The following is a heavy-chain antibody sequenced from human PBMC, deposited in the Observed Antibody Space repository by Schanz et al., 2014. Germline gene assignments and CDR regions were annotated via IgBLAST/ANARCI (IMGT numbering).Heavy chain of an antibody. CDR2: INPSGGST. J-gene: IGHJ4*02. CDR1: GYTLTSDS. CDR3: ARDGVDAAAGGNY. D-gene: IGHD6-13*01. V-gene: IGHV1-46*03. Sequence: QVQLVQSGAEVKKPGASVKVSCKASGYTLTSDSMPWVRQAPGQGLEWMGMINPSGGSTTYAQKFQGRVTMTRDTSTSTVYMELSSLRSEDTAVYYCARDGVDAAAGGNYWGQGTLVNVSS.